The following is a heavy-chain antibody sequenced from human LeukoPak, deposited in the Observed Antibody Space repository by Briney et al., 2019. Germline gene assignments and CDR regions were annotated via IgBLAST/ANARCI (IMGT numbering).Heavy chain of an antibody. J-gene: IGHJ4*02. Sequence: ASVKVSCKASGYTFTADYMHWVRQAPGQGLEWMGWINPNTGVTNYAQRFQGRVTMTRDTSITTAYMELSRLTSDDTAVYYCARGMIRGIIITGFPDYWGQGTLVTVAS. D-gene: IGHD3-10*01. CDR2: INPNTGVT. CDR3: ARGMIRGIIITGFPDY. V-gene: IGHV1-2*02. CDR1: GYTFTADY.